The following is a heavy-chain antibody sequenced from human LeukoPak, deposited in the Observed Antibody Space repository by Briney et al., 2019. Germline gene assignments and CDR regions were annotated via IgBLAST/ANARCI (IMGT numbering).Heavy chain of an antibody. V-gene: IGHV3-30*02. CDR1: GLTVSSHY. J-gene: IGHJ4*02. D-gene: IGHD1-26*01. CDR2: IRYDGSNK. CDR3: IRVQVGATGFDY. Sequence: PGGSLRLSCAASGLTVSSHYMSWVRQAPGKGLEWVAFIRYDGSNKYYADSVKGRFTISRDDAKNTLYLQMNSLRGEDTAVYYCIRVQVGATGFDYWGQGTLVTVSS.